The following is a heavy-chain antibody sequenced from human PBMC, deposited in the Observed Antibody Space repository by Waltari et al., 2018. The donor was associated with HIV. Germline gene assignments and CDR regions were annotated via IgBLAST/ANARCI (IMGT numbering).Heavy chain of an antibody. Sequence: QVQLVESGGGVVLPGKSLRLSCAASGFTFRSYAMHWVRQAPGKGLEWVAVISYDGSNKYSAYSVKGRFTISRDNSKNTLYLQMNSLRAEDTAMYYCARDTHYGMDVWGQGTTVTVSS. J-gene: IGHJ6*02. V-gene: IGHV3-30-3*01. CDR2: ISYDGSNK. CDR3: ARDTHYGMDV. CDR1: GFTFRSYA.